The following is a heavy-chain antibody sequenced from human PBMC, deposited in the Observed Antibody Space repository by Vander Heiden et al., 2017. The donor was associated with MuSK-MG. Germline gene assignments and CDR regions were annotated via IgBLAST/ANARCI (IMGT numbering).Heavy chain of an antibody. CDR2: VSAYNYYQ. D-gene: IGHD1-1*01. CDR3: PGPLPETAKLSALDV. Sequence: QVQLLQSGAEVKKPGASVTVSCKASGYISSYYGLTWVRQAPGQGLVWRGWVSAYNYYQESARKSQGRLTMTRDTSTGTALMELRKLQSEDQALYYCPGPLPETAKLSALDVWGQGT. V-gene: IGHV1-18*01. CDR1: GYISSYYG. J-gene: IGHJ6*02.